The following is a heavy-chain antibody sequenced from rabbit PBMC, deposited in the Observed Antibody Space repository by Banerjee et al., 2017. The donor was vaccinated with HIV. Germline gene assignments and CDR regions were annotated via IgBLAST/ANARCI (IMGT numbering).Heavy chain of an antibody. V-gene: IGHV1S40*01. CDR2: IYAGSSGST. CDR1: GFSFSSSYY. D-gene: IGHD6-1*01. J-gene: IGHJ2*01. CDR3: ARGNRYGYGTVDAFDP. Sequence: QSLEESGGGLVTPGASPTLTCTASGFSFSSSYYMCWVRQAPGKGLEWIACIYAGSSGSTYYASWAKGRFTISKTSSTTVTLQMTSLTAADTATYFCARGNRYGYGTVDAFDPWGPGTLVTVS.